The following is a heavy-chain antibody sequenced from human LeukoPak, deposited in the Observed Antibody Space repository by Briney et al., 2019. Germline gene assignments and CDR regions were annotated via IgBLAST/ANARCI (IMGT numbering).Heavy chain of an antibody. V-gene: IGHV3-30*04. Sequence: PGKSLRLSCAASGFTFSSYAMHWVRQAPGKGLEWVAVISYDGSNKYYADSVKGRFTISRDNSKNTLYLQMNSLRAEDTAVYYCARVIGWVAAYSGDGAFDVWGQGTMVTVSS. CDR2: ISYDGSNK. CDR1: GFTFSSYA. D-gene: IGHD2-15*01. CDR3: ARVIGWVAAYSGDGAFDV. J-gene: IGHJ3*01.